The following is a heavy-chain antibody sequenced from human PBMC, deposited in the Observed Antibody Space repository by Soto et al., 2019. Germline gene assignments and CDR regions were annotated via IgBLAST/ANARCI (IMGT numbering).Heavy chain of an antibody. CDR2: IFHTGST. CDR3: ARLSVATTTALDY. Sequence: PSETLSLTCAVSGDSITTTNWWSWVRQPPGKGLEWIGEIFHTGSTNYYPSLKSRVTISVDKSKNQFSLHLSSVTAADTAVYYCARLSVATTTALDYWGQGTLGTVSS. CDR1: GDSITTTNW. D-gene: IGHD1-1*01. J-gene: IGHJ4*02. V-gene: IGHV4-4*02.